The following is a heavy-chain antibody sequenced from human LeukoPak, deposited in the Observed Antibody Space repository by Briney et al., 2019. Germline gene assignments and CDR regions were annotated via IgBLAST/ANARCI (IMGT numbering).Heavy chain of an antibody. CDR2: IYHSGST. CDR3: ARDRVVGATTSLFDY. Sequence: PSETLSLTCTVSGGFISPYYWSWIRQPPGKGLEWIGYIYHSGSTYYNPSLKSRVTISVDRSKNQFSLKLSSVTAADTAVYYCARDRVVGATTSLFDYWGQGTLVTVSS. V-gene: IGHV4-59*12. J-gene: IGHJ4*02. CDR1: GGFISPYY. D-gene: IGHD1-26*01.